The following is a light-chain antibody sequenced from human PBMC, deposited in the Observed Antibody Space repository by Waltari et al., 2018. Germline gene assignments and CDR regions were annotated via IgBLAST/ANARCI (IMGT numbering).Light chain of an antibody. J-gene: IGLJ3*02. CDR3: QSYDRSLSGWV. Sequence: QSVLTQPPSVSGAPGQRVTIPCPGSSSHIGPGYDVHWYQQPPRTTHKLLTHGTLNRPSGVPGRFSGSQSGSSPSLAITVLLAEDEGDYYCQSYDRSLSGWVFGGGTKLTVL. CDR2: GTL. V-gene: IGLV1-40*01. CDR1: SSHIGPGYD.